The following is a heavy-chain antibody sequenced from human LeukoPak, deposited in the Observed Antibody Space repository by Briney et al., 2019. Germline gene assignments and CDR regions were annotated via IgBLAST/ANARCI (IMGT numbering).Heavy chain of an antibody. J-gene: IGHJ1*01. CDR1: GDPITSSGYY. CDR3: SRDVVAGSEKYVFDL. Sequence: PSETLSLTPTDPGDPITSSGYYWSWIRQPPGKGLEWIGSINYSGNTYYNPSLKSRVTTSVNTSKNQFSLKLSSVTAADTAVYNCSRDVVAGSEKYVFDLGGQGTLVTVSS. CDR2: INYSGNT. D-gene: IGHD6-19*01. V-gene: IGHV4-39*02.